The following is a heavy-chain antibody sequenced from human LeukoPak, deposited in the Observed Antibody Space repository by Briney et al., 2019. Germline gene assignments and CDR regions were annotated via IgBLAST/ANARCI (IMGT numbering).Heavy chain of an antibody. CDR2: INENGNT. J-gene: IGHJ6*02. CDR1: GGPFSHYY. Sequence: SETLSLTCAVSGGPFSHYYWTWIRQPPGEGLEWIGEINENGNTNYDPSLKSRVTISVDTSRNHFSLNLTSVTAADTAVYYCASRIGRYLYYFGMDVWGQGTTVTVSS. CDR3: ASRIGRYLYYFGMDV. V-gene: IGHV4-34*01. D-gene: IGHD1-26*01.